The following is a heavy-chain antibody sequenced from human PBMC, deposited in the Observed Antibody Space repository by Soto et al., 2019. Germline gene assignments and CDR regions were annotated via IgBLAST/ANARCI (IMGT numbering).Heavy chain of an antibody. Sequence: PSETLSLTCTVSGGSISSYYWSWIRQPPGKGLEWIGYIYYSGSTNYNPSLKSRVTISVDTSKNQFSLKLSSVTAADTAVYYCARGNGISSWYRHYYYYGMDVWGQGTTVTVSS. D-gene: IGHD6-13*01. CDR2: IYYSGST. V-gene: IGHV4-59*01. CDR1: GGSISSYY. CDR3: ARGNGISSWYRHYYYYGMDV. J-gene: IGHJ6*02.